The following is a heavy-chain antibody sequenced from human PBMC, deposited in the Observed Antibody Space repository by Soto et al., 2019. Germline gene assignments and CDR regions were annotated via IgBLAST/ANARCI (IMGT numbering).Heavy chain of an antibody. V-gene: IGHV3-30*18. CDR3: AKDSGYGDYGLDY. J-gene: IGHJ4*02. CDR2: ISYDGSNK. CDR1: GFTFSSYG. Sequence: SLRLSCAASGFTFSSYGMHWVRQAPGKGLEWVAVISYDGSNKYYADSVKGRFTISRDNSKNTLYLQMNSLRAEDTAVYYCAKDSGYGDYGLDYWGQGTLVTAS. D-gene: IGHD4-17*01.